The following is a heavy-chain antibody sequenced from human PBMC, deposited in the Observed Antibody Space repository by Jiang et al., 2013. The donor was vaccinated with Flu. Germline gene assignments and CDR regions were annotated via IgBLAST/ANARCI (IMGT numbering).Heavy chain of an antibody. CDR2: IFSNDEK. CDR3: ARSYEPGYTIDIVLMVYAKAGRWWFDP. Sequence: KPTQTLTLTCTVSGFSLSNARMGVSWIRQPPGKALEWLAHIFSNDEKSYSTSLKSRLTISKDTSKSQVVLTMTNMDPVDTATYYCARSYEPGYTIDIVLMVYAKAGRWWFDPWGQGTLVTVSS. J-gene: IGHJ5*02. D-gene: IGHD2-8*01. CDR1: GFSLSNARMG. V-gene: IGHV2-26*01.